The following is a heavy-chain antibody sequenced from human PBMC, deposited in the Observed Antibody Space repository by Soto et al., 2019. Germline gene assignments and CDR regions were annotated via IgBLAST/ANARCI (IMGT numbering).Heavy chain of an antibody. Sequence: GGSLRLSCAASGFTFSSYAMSWVRQAPGKGLEWVSAISGSGGSTYYADSVKGRFTISRDNSKNTLYLQMNSLRAEDTAIYYCARGAGGNSWRSPTFDSWGQGTLVTVSS. J-gene: IGHJ4*02. D-gene: IGHD6-13*01. CDR3: ARGAGGNSWRSPTFDS. CDR1: GFTFSSYA. CDR2: ISGSGGST. V-gene: IGHV3-23*01.